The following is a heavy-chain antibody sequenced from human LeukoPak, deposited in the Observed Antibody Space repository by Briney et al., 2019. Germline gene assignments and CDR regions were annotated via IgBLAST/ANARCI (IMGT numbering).Heavy chain of an antibody. J-gene: IGHJ6*03. CDR1: GFTFGNAW. CDR3: TTEHIVRGFASPSYYYYMDV. CDR2: INSKTDGGTT. Sequence: GGSLRPSCAASGFTFGNAWMSWVRQAPGKGLEWVCRINSKTDGGTTDYAAPVKGRFTISRDDSKLTLYLQMNSLKTEDTAVYYCTTEHIVRGFASPSYYYYMDVWGKGTTVTVSS. V-gene: IGHV3-15*01. D-gene: IGHD3-10*01.